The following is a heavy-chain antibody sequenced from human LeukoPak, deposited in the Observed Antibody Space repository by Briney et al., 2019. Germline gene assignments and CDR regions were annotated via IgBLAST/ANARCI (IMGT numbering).Heavy chain of an antibody. CDR1: GFTFSSYG. D-gene: IGHD6-13*01. J-gene: IGHJ4*02. CDR3: ARGWDSSWYLPYFDY. V-gene: IGHV3-33*01. CDR2: IWYDGSNK. Sequence: GGSLRLSCAASGFTFSSYGMHWVRQAPGKGLEWVAVIWYDGSNKYYRDSVKGRFTISRDNSKNTLYLQMNSLRAEDTAVYYCARGWDSSWYLPYFDYWGRGPLSTVS.